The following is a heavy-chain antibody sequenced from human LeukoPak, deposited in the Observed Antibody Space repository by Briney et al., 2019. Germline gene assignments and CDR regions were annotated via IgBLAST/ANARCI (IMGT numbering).Heavy chain of an antibody. V-gene: IGHV4-59*01. CDR2: IYYSGST. CDR3: ARGGGSTDYYDSSGYF. CDR1: GGSISSYY. J-gene: IGHJ4*02. D-gene: IGHD3-22*01. Sequence: SETLSLTCTVSGGSISSYYWSWIRQPPGKGLEWIGYIYYSGSTNYNPSLKSRVTKSVDTSKNQFSLKLSSVTAADTAVYYCARGGGSTDYYDSSGYFWGQGTLVTVSS.